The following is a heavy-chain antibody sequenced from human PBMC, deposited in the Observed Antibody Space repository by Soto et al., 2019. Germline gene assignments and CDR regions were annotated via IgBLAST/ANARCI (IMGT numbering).Heavy chain of an antibody. V-gene: IGHV4-39*01. D-gene: IGHD2-21*02. CDR1: GGSISSSSYY. CDR3: ARRVVTATRQPYYFDY. J-gene: IGHJ4*02. Sequence: SETLSLTCTVSGGSISSSSYYWGWIRQPPGKGLEWIGSIYYSGSTYYNPSLKSRVTISVDTSKNQFSLKPSSVTAADTAVYYCARRVVTATRQPYYFDYWGQGTLVTVSS. CDR2: IYYSGST.